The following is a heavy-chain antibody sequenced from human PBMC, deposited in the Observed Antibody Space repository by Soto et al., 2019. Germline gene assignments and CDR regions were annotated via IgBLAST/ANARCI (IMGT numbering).Heavy chain of an antibody. D-gene: IGHD3-3*01. CDR1: GGSISSSCYY. Sequence: QLQLQESGPGLVKPSETLSLTCTVSGGSISSSCYYWGWIRQPPGQGLEWIGSIYYSGSTYYKPSLKSRVTISVDTSKNQFSLKLSSVTAADTAVYYCARLYYDFWSGYPNWFDPWGQGTLVTVSS. V-gene: IGHV4-39*01. J-gene: IGHJ5*02. CDR3: ARLYYDFWSGYPNWFDP. CDR2: IYYSGST.